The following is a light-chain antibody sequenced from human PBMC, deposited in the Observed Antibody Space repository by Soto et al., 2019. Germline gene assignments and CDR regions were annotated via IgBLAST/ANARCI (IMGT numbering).Light chain of an antibody. V-gene: IGKV3-11*01. Sequence: DIVLRQSPATLSLSRGERATLSCRASQSVSSYLAWYQQKPGQAPRLLIYDASNRATGIPARFSGSGSGTDFTLTISSLEPEDFAVYYCQQRSNWPPITFGQGTRLAIK. J-gene: IGKJ5*01. CDR3: QQRSNWPPIT. CDR1: QSVSSY. CDR2: DAS.